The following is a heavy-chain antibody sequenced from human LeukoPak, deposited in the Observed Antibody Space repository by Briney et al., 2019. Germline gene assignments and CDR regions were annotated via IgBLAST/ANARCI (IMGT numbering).Heavy chain of an antibody. J-gene: IGHJ1*01. V-gene: IGHV4-59*01. CDR3: ARGLYGAAAGTH. D-gene: IGHD6-13*01. CDR2: IYYSGST. Sequence: SETLSPTCTVSGGSISTYYWSWIRQPPGKGLEWIGYIYYSGSTNSNPSLKSRVTISVDTSKNQFSLKLRSVTAADTAVYYCARGLYGAAAGTHWGQGTQVTVSS. CDR1: GGSISTYY.